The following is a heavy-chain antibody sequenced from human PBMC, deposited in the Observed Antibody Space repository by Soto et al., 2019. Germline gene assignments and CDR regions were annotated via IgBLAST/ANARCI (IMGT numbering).Heavy chain of an antibody. CDR2: IYYSGST. D-gene: IGHD2-21*01. J-gene: IGHJ3*02. CDR1: GGSISSYY. Sequence: SETLSLTCSVSGGSISSYYWSWIRQPPGKGLEWIGYIYYSGSTNYTPSLKSRVTISVDTSKNQCSLKLSSVTAADTAVYYCAGGDRDPVRAFGIWGQGTMVTVSS. V-gene: IGHV4-59*01. CDR3: AGGDRDPVRAFGI.